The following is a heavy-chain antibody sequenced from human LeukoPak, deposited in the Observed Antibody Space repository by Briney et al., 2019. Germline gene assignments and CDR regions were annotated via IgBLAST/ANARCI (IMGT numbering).Heavy chain of an antibody. V-gene: IGHV3-21*01. J-gene: IGHJ6*03. CDR2: ISSTSSYI. D-gene: IGHD1-26*01. Sequence: GGSLRLSCAASGFTFSSYSMNWVRLAPGKGLEWVSSISSTSSYIYYADSVKGRLTISRDNANNSLSLQMNSLRAEDTAVYYCARVHSGSCQYYHYYYMDVWGKGTTVTVSS. CDR1: GFTFSSYS. CDR3: ARVHSGSCQYYHYYYMDV.